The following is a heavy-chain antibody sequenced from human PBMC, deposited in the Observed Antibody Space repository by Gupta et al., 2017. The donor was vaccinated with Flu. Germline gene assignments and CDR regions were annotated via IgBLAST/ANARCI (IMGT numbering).Heavy chain of an antibody. V-gene: IGHV2-26*01. CDR1: GFSLSNARMG. J-gene: IGHJ4*02. Sequence: QVTLKESGPVLVKPTETLTLTCTVSGFSLSNARMGVSWIRQPPGKALEWLAHIFSNDEKSYSTSLKSRLTISKDTSKSQVVLTMTNMDPVDTATYYCARIKRWCSGGSCYSHFGSLAYFDYWGQGTLVTVSS. CDR2: IFSNDEK. CDR3: ARIKRWCSGGSCYSHFGSLAYFDY. D-gene: IGHD2-15*01.